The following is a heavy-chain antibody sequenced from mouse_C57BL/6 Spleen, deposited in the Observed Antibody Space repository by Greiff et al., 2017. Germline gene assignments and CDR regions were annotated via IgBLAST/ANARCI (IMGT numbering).Heavy chain of an antibody. CDR2: ISNGGGST. J-gene: IGHJ2*01. V-gene: IGHV5-12*01. Sequence: EVQRVESGGGLVQPGGSLKLSCAASGFTFSDSYMYWVRQTPEKRLEWVAYISNGGGSTYYPDTVKGRFTISRDNAKNTLYLQMSRLKSEDTAMYYCARGGDGRIDYWGQGTTLTVSS. CDR1: GFTFSDSY. D-gene: IGHD2-3*01. CDR3: ARGGDGRIDY.